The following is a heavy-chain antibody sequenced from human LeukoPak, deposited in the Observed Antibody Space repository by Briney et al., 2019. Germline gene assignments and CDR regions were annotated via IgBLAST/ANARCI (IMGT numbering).Heavy chain of an antibody. CDR2: ISAYNGNT. CDR3: ARGYCSGGSCYQELDY. Sequence: ASVKVSCKASGYTFTSYGISWVRQAPGQGLEWMGWISAYNGNTNYAQKLQGRVTMTTDTSTSTTYKELRSLRSDDTAVYYCARGYCSGGSCYQELDYWGQGTLVTVSS. CDR1: GYTFTSYG. D-gene: IGHD2-15*01. J-gene: IGHJ4*02. V-gene: IGHV1-18*01.